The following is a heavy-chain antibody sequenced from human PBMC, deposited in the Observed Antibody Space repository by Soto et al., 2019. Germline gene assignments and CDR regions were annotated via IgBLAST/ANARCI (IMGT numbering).Heavy chain of an antibody. CDR2: ISGSGGST. CDR1: GFTFSSYA. D-gene: IGHD3-10*01. V-gene: IGHV3-23*01. Sequence: GGSLRLSCAASGFTFSSYAMSWVRQAPGKGLEWVSAISGSGGSTYYADSVKGRFTISRDNSKNTLYLQMNSLRAEDTAVYYCAKDGVGHYYYGMDVWGQGTTVTVSS. CDR3: AKDGVGHYYYGMDV. J-gene: IGHJ6*02.